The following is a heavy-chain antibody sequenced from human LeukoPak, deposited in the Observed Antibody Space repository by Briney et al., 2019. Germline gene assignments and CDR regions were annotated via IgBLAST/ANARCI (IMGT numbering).Heavy chain of an antibody. CDR1: GGSFSGYY. V-gene: IGHV4-34*01. D-gene: IGHD3-3*01. J-gene: IGHJ6*02. CDR3: ARDLTIFGVVMTYYGMDV. CDR2: INHSGST. Sequence: SETLSLTCAVYGGSFSGYYWSWIRQPPEKGLEWIGEINHSGSTNYNPSLKSRVTISVDTSKNQFSLKLSSVTAADTAVYYCARDLTIFGVVMTYYGMDVWGQGTTVTVSS.